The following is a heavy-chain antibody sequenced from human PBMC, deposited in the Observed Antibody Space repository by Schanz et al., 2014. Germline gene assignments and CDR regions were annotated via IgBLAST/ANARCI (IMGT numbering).Heavy chain of an antibody. CDR3: ARETTIITGGAFDV. V-gene: IGHV1-18*04. D-gene: IGHD3-9*01. CDR2: ISAFDDKT. CDR1: NYIFTKYY. J-gene: IGHJ3*01. Sequence: QVQLVQSGAEVKKPGASVKLSCKASNYIFTKYYIHCVRQAPGQGLEWMGLISAFDDKTDYTQNFQGRLIMTTDTSTTTVYMELRGLRSDDTAVYYCARETTIITGGAFDVWGQGTMVTVSS.